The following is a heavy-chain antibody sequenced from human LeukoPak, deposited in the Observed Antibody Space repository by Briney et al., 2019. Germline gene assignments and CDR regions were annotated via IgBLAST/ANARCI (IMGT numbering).Heavy chain of an antibody. V-gene: IGHV4-39*01. D-gene: IGHD3-10*01. J-gene: IGHJ4*02. CDR2: IYYSGST. CDR3: ARRDYYGSGPLDY. Sequence: KPSETLSLTCTVSGGSISSSNYYWGWIRQPPGKGLEWIGSIYYSGSTYYNPSLKSRVTISVDTSKNQFSLKLSSVTAADTAVYYCARRDYYGSGPLDYWGQGTLVTVSS. CDR1: GGSISSSNYY.